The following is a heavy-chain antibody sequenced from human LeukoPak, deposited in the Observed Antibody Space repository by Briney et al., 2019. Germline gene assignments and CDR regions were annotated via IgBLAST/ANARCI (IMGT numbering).Heavy chain of an antibody. J-gene: IGHJ4*02. V-gene: IGHV1-2*02. CDR1: GYTFTGYY. CDR3: ARDLGPYYYDSSGFDY. D-gene: IGHD3-22*01. CDR2: INPNSGGT. Sequence: ASVKVSCKASGYTFTGYYMHWVRQAPGQGLEWMGWINPNSGGTNYAQKFQGRVTMTRDTSISTAYMELSRLRSDDTAVYYCARDLGPYYYDSSGFDYWGQGTLATVSS.